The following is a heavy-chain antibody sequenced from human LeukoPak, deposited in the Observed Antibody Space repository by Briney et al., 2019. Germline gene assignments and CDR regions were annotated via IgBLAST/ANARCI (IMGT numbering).Heavy chain of an antibody. CDR2: ISSSSSYT. V-gene: IGHV3-11*06. CDR3: ARVGSLNYYDSSGYYSPYGMDV. CDR1: GFTFGDYY. D-gene: IGHD3-22*01. Sequence: PGGSLRLSCAASGFTFGDYYMSWIRQAPGKGLQWVSYISSSSSYTNYADSVKGRFTISRDNAKNSLYLQMNSLRAEDTAVYYCARVGSLNYYDSSGYYSPYGMDVWGQGTTVTVSS. J-gene: IGHJ6*02.